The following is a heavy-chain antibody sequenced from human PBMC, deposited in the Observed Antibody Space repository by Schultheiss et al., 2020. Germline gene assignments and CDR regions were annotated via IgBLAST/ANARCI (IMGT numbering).Heavy chain of an antibody. CDR2: IIPIFVTA. D-gene: IGHD6-13*01. CDR1: GGTFSSYA. CDR3: ARDLDLSSRLISSSWNYYYGMDV. V-gene: IGHV1-69*06. J-gene: IGHJ6*04. Sequence: AVNVSFKASGGTFSSYASSWVRQASGQGLEWMGGIIPIFVTANYAQKFQGRVTITADKSTSTAYMELSSLRSEDTAVYYCARDLDLSSRLISSSWNYYYGMDVWGKVTTVNVYS.